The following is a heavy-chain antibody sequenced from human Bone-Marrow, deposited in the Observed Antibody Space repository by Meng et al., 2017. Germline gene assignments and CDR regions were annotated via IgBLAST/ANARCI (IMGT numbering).Heavy chain of an antibody. Sequence: GESLKISCAASGFTFSNHYMTWVRQAPGKGLEWVGHIKQDGSWRYYVDSVKGRFTISRDNAKNSLYLQMSSLRAEETAGDYCERDGYGWNSIDYWGQGTLVTVSS. J-gene: IGHJ4*02. V-gene: IGHV3-7*01. CDR1: GFTFSNHY. D-gene: IGHD1/OR15-1a*01. CDR2: IKQDGSWR. CDR3: ERDGYGWNSIDY.